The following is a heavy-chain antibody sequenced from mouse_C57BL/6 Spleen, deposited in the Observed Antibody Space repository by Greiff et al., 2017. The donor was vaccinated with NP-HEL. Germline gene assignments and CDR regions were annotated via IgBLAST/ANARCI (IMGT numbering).Heavy chain of an antibody. CDR3: ARGTN. J-gene: IGHJ3*01. V-gene: IGHV3-6*01. CDR1: GYSITSGYY. Sequence: DVQLQESGPGLVKPSQSLSLTCSVTGYSITSGYYWNWIRQFPGNKLEWMGYISYDGSNNYNPSLKNRISITRDTSKNQFFLKLNSVTTEDTATYYCARGTNWGQGTLVTVSA. CDR2: ISYDGSN.